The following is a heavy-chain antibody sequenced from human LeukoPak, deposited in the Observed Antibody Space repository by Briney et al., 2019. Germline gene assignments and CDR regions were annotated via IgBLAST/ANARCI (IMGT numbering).Heavy chain of an antibody. Sequence: GGSLRLSCAASGFTFSTYWMSWVRQAPGKGLEWEANINQDGGENYYVDSVKGRFTISRDNAKNSLYLQMNSLRAEDTAVYYCARYCSGGSCFDYWGQGTLVTVSS. CDR1: GFTFSTYW. CDR2: INQDGGEN. J-gene: IGHJ4*02. CDR3: ARYCSGGSCFDY. D-gene: IGHD2-15*01. V-gene: IGHV3-7*03.